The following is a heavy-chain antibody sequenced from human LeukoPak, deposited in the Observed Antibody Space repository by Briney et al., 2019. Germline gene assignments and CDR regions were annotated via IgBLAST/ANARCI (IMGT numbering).Heavy chain of an antibody. CDR3: ARGLHYDILTGYPSNWFDP. Sequence: SETLSLTCAVYGGSFSGYYWSWIRQPPGKGLEWIGEINHSGSTNYNPSLKSRVTISVDTSKNQFSLKLSSVTAADTAVYYCARGLHYDILTGYPSNWFDPWGQGTLVTVSS. V-gene: IGHV4-34*01. D-gene: IGHD3-9*01. CDR1: GGSFSGYY. CDR2: INHSGST. J-gene: IGHJ5*02.